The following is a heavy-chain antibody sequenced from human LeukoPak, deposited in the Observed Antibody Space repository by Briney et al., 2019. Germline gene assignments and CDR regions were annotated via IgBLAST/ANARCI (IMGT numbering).Heavy chain of an antibody. CDR1: GFTFRSYG. D-gene: IGHD5-12*01. J-gene: IGHJ4*02. V-gene: IGHV3-48*02. CDR3: ARGGYIDY. Sequence: GGSLRLSCAASGFTFRSYGMHWVRQAPGKGLEWVSYISTSSSIIYYADSVKGRFTISRDTAKSSLYLQMTSLRDDDTAVYYCARGGYIDYWGQGTLVTVSS. CDR2: ISTSSSII.